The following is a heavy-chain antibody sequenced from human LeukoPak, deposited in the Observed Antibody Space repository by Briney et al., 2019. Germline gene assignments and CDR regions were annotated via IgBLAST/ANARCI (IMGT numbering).Heavy chain of an antibody. J-gene: IGHJ6*02. CDR2: IYYSGST. V-gene: IGHV4-59*01. Sequence: SETLSLTCTVSGGSISSYYWSWIRQPPGKGLEWIGYIYYSGSTNYNPSLKSRVTISVDTSKNQFSLKLSSVTAADTAVYYYARVSAVTTPHYYYYYGMDVWGQGTTVTVSS. CDR1: GGSISSYY. CDR3: ARVSAVTTPHYYYYYGMDV. D-gene: IGHD4-17*01.